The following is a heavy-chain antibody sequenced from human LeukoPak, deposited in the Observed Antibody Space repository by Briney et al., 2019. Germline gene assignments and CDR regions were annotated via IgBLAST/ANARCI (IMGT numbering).Heavy chain of an antibody. Sequence: GGSLRLSCAASGFSFSAYWMTWVRQAPGTGLEWVANINPAGSETYYVDPVKDRFSISGDNAKNLVYLQMNSLKAEDTAVYHCARFGYVAAVDVWGQGTPVTVSS. V-gene: IGHV3-7*01. J-gene: IGHJ4*02. CDR1: GFSFSAYW. D-gene: IGHD2-15*01. CDR2: INPAGSET. CDR3: ARFGYVAAVDV.